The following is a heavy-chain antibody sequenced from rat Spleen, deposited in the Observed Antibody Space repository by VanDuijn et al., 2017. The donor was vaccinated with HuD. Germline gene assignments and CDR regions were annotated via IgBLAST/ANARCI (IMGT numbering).Heavy chain of an antibody. V-gene: IGHV5-29*01. CDR1: GFTFSDYY. D-gene: IGHD1-12*03. Sequence: EVQLVESGGGLVQPGRSLKLSCAASGFTFSDYYMAWVRQAPTEGLEWVATFSYDGSTTYYRYSVKGRFIISRDNAKNTRYLQMDSLRSEDTASYYCARHHYDGYYHGPVLGVMDAWGQGASVTVSS. J-gene: IGHJ4*01. CDR3: ARHHYDGYYHGPVLGVMDA. CDR2: FSYDGSTT.